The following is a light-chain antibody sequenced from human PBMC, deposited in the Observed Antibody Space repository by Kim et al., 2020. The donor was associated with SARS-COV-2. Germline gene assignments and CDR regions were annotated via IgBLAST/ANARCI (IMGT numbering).Light chain of an antibody. V-gene: IGKV3-20*01. CDR2: GAS. J-gene: IGKJ5*01. Sequence: SPGEKATLSCRASQSVSVSSLAWYQQNRGQAPRLLIHGASIRAPGIPDRFSGSGSATDFTLTINRLEPEDSAVYYCQQSVDTPLTFGQGTRLEIK. CDR3: QQSVDTPLT. CDR1: QSVSVSS.